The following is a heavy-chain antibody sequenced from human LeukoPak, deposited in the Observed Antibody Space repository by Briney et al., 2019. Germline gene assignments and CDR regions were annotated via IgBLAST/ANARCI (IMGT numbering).Heavy chain of an antibody. CDR2: IDTSGNTI. Sequence: PGGSLRLSCAVSGFTFSDYYMSWIRQAPGKGLEWVSYIDTSGNTIYYADSVKGRFTISRDNAKNSLYLQMNSLRAEDTALYYCARDYAYGGSYPFVDYWGQGTLVTVSS. CDR3: ARDYAYGGSYPFVDY. D-gene: IGHD1-26*01. V-gene: IGHV3-11*04. J-gene: IGHJ4*02. CDR1: GFTFSDYY.